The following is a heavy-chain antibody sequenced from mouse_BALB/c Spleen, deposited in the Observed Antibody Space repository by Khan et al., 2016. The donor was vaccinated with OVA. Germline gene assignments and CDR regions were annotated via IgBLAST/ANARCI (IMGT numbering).Heavy chain of an antibody. CDR2: INTYTGEP. CDR1: GYTFTNYG. J-gene: IGHJ1*01. V-gene: IGHV9-3-1*01. CDR3: ARSASYWFFDV. D-gene: IGHD6-1*01. Sequence: QLVQSGPELKKPGETVKISCKASGYTFTNYGMNWVKQAPGKGLKWMGWINTYTGEPTYADDFKGRFAFSLETSANTAYLQINNLKKEDTATYFCARSASYWFFDVWGAGTTVTVSS.